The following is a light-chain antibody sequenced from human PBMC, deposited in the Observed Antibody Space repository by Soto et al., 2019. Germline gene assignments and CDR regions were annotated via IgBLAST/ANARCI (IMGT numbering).Light chain of an antibody. CDR1: SSDVGGYNY. CDR3: SAYTVSRTYV. Sequence: QSALTQAASVSGSPGQSITISCTGTSSDVGGYNYVSWYQQFPGKVPKLMIYNVYDRPSGISYRFSGSKSGNTASLTISGLQGEDEADYYCSAYTVSRTYVFGTGTKLTVL. J-gene: IGLJ1*01. CDR2: NVY. V-gene: IGLV2-14*01.